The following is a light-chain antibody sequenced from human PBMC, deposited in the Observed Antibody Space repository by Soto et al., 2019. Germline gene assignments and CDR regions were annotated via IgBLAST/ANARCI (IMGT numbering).Light chain of an antibody. CDR2: GAS. V-gene: IGKV3-15*01. J-gene: IGKJ2*01. CDR1: QSVSHN. CDR3: QQSNNWPYT. Sequence: EILMTQSPATLSVSPGERATLSCRASQSVSHNLAWYKQNPGQAPRLLVYGASTRAIGNPDRFNGSGSGTEFTLTISSLQSEDFAVYYCQQSNNWPYTFGQGPKLEIK.